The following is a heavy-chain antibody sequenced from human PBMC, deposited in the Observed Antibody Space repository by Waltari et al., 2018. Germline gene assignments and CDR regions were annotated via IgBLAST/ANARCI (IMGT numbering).Heavy chain of an antibody. D-gene: IGHD3-10*01. Sequence: QVQLQQWGAGLLKPSETLSLTCAVHGGSFSGYFWTWIRQPPGKGLEWIGEINYIASPNYNSSLKSRVAISIDTSKNQFSLRLTSVTAADTSVYYCARKGDYYGSGVPFDHWGQGTLVTVSS. CDR1: GGSFSGYF. V-gene: IGHV4-34*01. CDR2: INYIASP. J-gene: IGHJ4*02. CDR3: ARKGDYYGSGVPFDH.